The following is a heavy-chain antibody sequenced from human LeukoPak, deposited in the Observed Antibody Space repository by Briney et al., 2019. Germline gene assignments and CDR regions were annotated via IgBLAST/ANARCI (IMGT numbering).Heavy chain of an antibody. CDR1: GGSISSYY. CDR3: ARHSPEYDYDILTGYPLYY. CDR2: IYTSGST. V-gene: IGHV4-4*07. Sequence: SETLSLTCTVSGGSISSYYWSWIRQPAGKGLEWIGRIYTSGSTNYNPSLKSRVTMSVDTSKNQFSLKLSSVTAADTAVYCCARHSPEYDYDILTGYPLYYWGQGTLVTVSS. D-gene: IGHD3-9*01. J-gene: IGHJ4*02.